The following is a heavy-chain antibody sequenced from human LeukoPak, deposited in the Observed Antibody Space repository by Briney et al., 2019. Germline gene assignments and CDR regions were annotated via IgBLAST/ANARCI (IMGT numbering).Heavy chain of an antibody. D-gene: IGHD4-17*01. CDR3: ARTTVTRYYGMDV. CDR2: ISSSSSYI. CDR1: GFTYSSYS. Sequence: GGSLRLSCAASGFTYSSYSMNWVRQAPGKVLEWVSSISSSSSYIYYADSVKGRFTISRDNAKNSLYLQMNSLRAEDTAVYYCARTTVTRYYGMDVWGQGTTVTVSS. V-gene: IGHV3-21*01. J-gene: IGHJ6*02.